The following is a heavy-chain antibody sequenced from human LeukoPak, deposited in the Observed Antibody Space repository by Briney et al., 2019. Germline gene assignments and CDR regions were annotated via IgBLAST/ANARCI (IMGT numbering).Heavy chain of an antibody. V-gene: IGHV1-69*04. Sequence: SVKVSCKASGYTFTNYGISWVRQAPGQGLEWMGRIIPILGIANYAQKFQGRVTITADKSTSTAYMELSSLRSEDTAVYYCASARGVAAAAGGNYFDYWGQGTLVTVSS. D-gene: IGHD6-13*01. J-gene: IGHJ4*02. CDR2: IIPILGIA. CDR3: ASARGVAAAAGGNYFDY. CDR1: GYTFTNYG.